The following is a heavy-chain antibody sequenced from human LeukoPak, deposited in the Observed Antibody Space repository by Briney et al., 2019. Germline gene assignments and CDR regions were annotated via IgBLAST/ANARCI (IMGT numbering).Heavy chain of an antibody. Sequence: PGGSLRLSCAASGFTFSSYGMHWVRQAPGKGLEWVAFIRYDGSNKYYADSVKGRFTISGDNSKNTLYLQMNSLRAEDTAVYYCAKTRQDIVVVPAATFDYWGQGTLVTLSS. CDR2: IRYDGSNK. V-gene: IGHV3-30*02. D-gene: IGHD2-2*01. CDR1: GFTFSSYG. CDR3: AKTRQDIVVVPAATFDY. J-gene: IGHJ4*02.